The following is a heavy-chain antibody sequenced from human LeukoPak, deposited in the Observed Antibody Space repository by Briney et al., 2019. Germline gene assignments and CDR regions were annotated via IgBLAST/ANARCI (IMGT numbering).Heavy chain of an antibody. J-gene: IGHJ4*02. CDR2: IKQDGSEK. Sequence: GGSLRLSCAASGFTFSSYWMSWVRQAPGKGLEWVANIKQDGSEKYYVDSVKGRFTISRDNAKNSLYLQMDSLRAEDTAVYYCARVGGTLAFDYWGQGTLVTVSS. CDR1: GFTFSSYW. V-gene: IGHV3-7*01. CDR3: ARVGGTLAFDY. D-gene: IGHD3-3*01.